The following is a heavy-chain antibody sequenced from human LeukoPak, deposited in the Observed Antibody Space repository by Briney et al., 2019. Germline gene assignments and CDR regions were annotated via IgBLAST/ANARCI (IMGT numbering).Heavy chain of an antibody. Sequence: ASVKVSCKASGYTFTGYYMHWVRQAPGQGLEWMGWINPNSGGTNYAQKFQGWVTMTRDTSISTAYMELSRLRSDDTAVYYCASGIGVGAPTSYYYGIDVWGQGTTVTVSS. CDR3: ASGIGVGAPTSYYYGIDV. CDR1: GYTFTGYY. D-gene: IGHD1-26*01. V-gene: IGHV1-2*04. CDR2: INPNSGGT. J-gene: IGHJ6*02.